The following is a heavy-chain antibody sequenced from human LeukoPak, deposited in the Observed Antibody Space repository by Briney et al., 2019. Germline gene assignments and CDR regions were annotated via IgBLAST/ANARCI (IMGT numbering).Heavy chain of an antibody. CDR1: GGSFSGYY. CDR3: AREAIAAALDY. V-gene: IGHV4-34*01. CDR2: INHSGST. J-gene: IGHJ4*02. Sequence: SEILSLTCAVYGGSFSGYYWSWIRQPPGKGLEWIGEINHSGSTNYNPSLKSRVTISVDTSKNQFSLKLSSVTAADTAVYYCAREAIAAALDYWGQGTLVTVSS. D-gene: IGHD6-13*01.